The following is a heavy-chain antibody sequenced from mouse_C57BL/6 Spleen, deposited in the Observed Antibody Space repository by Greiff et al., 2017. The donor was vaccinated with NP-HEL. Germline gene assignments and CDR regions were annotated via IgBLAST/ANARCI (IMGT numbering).Heavy chain of an antibody. Sequence: QVHVKQSGAELVKPGASVKMSCKASGYTFTSYWITWVKQRPGQGLEWIGDIYPGSGSTNYNEKFKSKATLTVDTSSSTAYMQLSSLTSEDSAVYYCARWGGSSYKDWGQGTTLTVSS. D-gene: IGHD1-1*01. CDR1: GYTFTSYW. CDR3: ARWGGSSYKD. CDR2: IYPGSGST. J-gene: IGHJ2*01. V-gene: IGHV1-55*01.